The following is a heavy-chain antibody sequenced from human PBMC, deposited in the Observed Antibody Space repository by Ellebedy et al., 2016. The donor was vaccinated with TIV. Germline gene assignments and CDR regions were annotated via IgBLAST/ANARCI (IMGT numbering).Heavy chain of an antibody. Sequence: LGGSLRLSCAASGFTFSSFWMTWARQVPGKGLEWVANMDQDGSKTNYVGSVKGRFSISRDNAQNSLYLQMNSLRAEDTAVYYCAKRPGVTADFYFDSWGQGALVTVYS. CDR2: MDQDGSKT. D-gene: IGHD2-21*02. CDR1: GFTFSSFW. V-gene: IGHV3-7*03. CDR3: AKRPGVTADFYFDS. J-gene: IGHJ4*02.